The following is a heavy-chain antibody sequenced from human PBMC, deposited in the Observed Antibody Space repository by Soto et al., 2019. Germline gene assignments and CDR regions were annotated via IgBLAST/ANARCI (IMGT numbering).Heavy chain of an antibody. CDR3: ARFRDAFDY. CDR1: GGSISSYY. V-gene: IGHV4-59*01. Sequence: LSLTCTVSGGSISSYYWSWIRQPPGKGLEWIGYIYYSGSTNYNPSLKSRVTISADTSKNQFSLKLSSVTAADTAVYYCARFRDAFDYWGQGTLVTVSS. CDR2: IYYSGST. J-gene: IGHJ4*02.